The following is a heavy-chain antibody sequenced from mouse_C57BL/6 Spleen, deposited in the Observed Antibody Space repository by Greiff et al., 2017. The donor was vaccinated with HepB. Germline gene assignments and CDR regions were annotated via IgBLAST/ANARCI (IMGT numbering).Heavy chain of an antibody. V-gene: IGHV6-3*01. CDR1: GFTFSNYW. D-gene: IGHD2-1*01. Sequence: EVKLMESGGGLVQPGGSMKLSCVASGFTFSNYWMNWVRQSPEKGLEWVAQIRLKSDNYATHYAESVKGRFTISRDDSKSSVYLQMNNLRAEDTGIYYCTHLIYYGNEGYFDVWGTGTTVTVSS. CDR3: THLIYYGNEGYFDV. J-gene: IGHJ1*03. CDR2: IRLKSDNYAT.